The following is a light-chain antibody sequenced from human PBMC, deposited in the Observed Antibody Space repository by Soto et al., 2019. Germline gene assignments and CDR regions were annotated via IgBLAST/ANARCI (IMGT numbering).Light chain of an antibody. V-gene: IGLV1-44*01. CDR1: SSNIGSNI. CDR3: AAWDGSLQSWV. Sequence: QAVVTQPPSASGTPGQRVTISCSGSSSNIGSNIVNWYQQLPGTAPKLLIYTHNQRPSGVPDRFSDSKSGTSASLAISGLQPEDEADYYCAAWDGSLQSWVFGGGTKVTVL. J-gene: IGLJ3*02. CDR2: THN.